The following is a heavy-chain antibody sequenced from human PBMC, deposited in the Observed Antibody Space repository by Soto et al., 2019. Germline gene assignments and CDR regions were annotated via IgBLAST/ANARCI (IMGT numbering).Heavy chain of an antibody. J-gene: IGHJ4*02. CDR1: GFTFSSYG. V-gene: IGHV3-30*03. D-gene: IGHD3-10*01. CDR3: AREVSVNYGMKIFDS. Sequence: TGGSLRLSCAGSGFTFSSYGMHWVRQAPGKGLEWVAVISYDGSDKYYGDSVKGRFTISRDDSKNTLYLQMNSLRAEDTAMYYCAREVSVNYGMKIFDSWGQGTLVTVSS. CDR2: ISYDGSDK.